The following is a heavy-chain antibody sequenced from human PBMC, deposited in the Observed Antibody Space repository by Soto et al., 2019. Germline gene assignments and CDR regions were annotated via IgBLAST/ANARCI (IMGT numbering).Heavy chain of an antibody. CDR1: GVSICRCA. J-gene: IGHJ4*02. Sequence: LSCAVCGVSICRCAMYWDRQAPGKGLEWVSAISGSGGSTYYADSVKGRFTISRDNSKNTLYLQMNSLRAEDTAVYYCARLYCSGGTCSVSPMDFWGQGTQVTVSS. CDR2: ISGSGGST. D-gene: IGHD2-15*01. CDR3: ARLYCSGGTCSVSPMDF. V-gene: IGHV3-23*01.